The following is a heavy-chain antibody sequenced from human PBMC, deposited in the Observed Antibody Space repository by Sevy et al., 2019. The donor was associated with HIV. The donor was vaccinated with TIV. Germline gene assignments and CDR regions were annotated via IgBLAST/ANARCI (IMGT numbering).Heavy chain of an antibody. J-gene: IGHJ3*02. CDR1: GFTFSDYY. D-gene: IGHD3-10*01. V-gene: IGHV3-11*01. CDR2: ISSSGSTI. Sequence: GGSLRLSCAASGFTFSDYYMSWIRQAPGKGLEWVSYISSSGSTIYYADSVKGRFTISRDNAENSLYLQMNSLRAEDTAVYYCARRAVRKQNAFDIWGQGTMVTVSS. CDR3: ARRAVRKQNAFDI.